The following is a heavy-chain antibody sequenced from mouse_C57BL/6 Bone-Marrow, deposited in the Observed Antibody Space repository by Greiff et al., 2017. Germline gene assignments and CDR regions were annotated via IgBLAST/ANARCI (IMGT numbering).Heavy chain of an antibody. CDR2: ISDGGSYT. D-gene: IGHD1-1*01. J-gene: IGHJ4*01. V-gene: IGHV5-4*01. Sequence: EVQGVESGGGLVKPGGSLKLSCAASGFTFSSYAMSWVRQTPEKRLEWVATISDGGSYTYYPDNVKGRFTISRDNAKNNLYLQMSHLKSEDTAMYYCAREDYYGSSGYYYAMDYWGQGTSVTVSS. CDR1: GFTFSSYA. CDR3: AREDYYGSSGYYYAMDY.